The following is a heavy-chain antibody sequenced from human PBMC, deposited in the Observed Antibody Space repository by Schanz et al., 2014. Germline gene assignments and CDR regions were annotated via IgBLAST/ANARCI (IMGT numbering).Heavy chain of an antibody. V-gene: IGHV3-21*02. D-gene: IGHD3-3*01. J-gene: IGHJ4*02. Sequence: EVLLVESGGGLVTPGESLRLSCAASGFTFSSYSMNWVRQAPGKGLEWVSSVSHGGTYIYYADSVRGRFTISRDNAKNARFLQMHSRRADDTAVDDCAAATIWADWGQGTLVAVSS. CDR3: AAATIWAD. CDR1: GFTFSSYS. CDR2: VSHGGTYI.